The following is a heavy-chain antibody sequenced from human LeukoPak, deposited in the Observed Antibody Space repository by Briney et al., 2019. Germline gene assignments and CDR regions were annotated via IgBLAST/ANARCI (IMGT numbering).Heavy chain of an antibody. J-gene: IGHJ5*02. Sequence: SETLSLTCAVYGGSFSGYYWSWIRQPPGNGLEWIGEINHSGSTNYNPSLKSRVTISVDTSKNQFSLKLSSVTAADTAVYYCARHALIAARGRLNWFDPWGQGTLVTVSS. CDR2: INHSGST. CDR1: GGSFSGYY. CDR3: ARHALIAARGRLNWFDP. D-gene: IGHD6-6*01. V-gene: IGHV4-34*01.